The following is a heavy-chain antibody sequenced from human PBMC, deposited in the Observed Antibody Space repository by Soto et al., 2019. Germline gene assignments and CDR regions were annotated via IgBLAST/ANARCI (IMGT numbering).Heavy chain of an antibody. Sequence: SETLSLTCTVSGGSVSSGSYYWSWIRQPPGKGLEWIGYIYYSGSTNYNPSLKSRVTISVDTSKNQFSLKLSSVTAADTAVYYCARESMVRGADYYYYGMDVWGQGTTVTVSS. J-gene: IGHJ6*02. D-gene: IGHD3-10*01. CDR2: IYYSGST. CDR3: ARESMVRGADYYYYGMDV. V-gene: IGHV4-61*01. CDR1: GGSVSSGSYY.